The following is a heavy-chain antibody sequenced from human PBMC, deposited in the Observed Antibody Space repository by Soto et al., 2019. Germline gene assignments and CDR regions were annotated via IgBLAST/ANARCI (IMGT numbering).Heavy chain of an antibody. D-gene: IGHD1-1*01. CDR2: IYWNDDK. J-gene: IGHJ4*02. CDR3: VHIHYNSGTDY. V-gene: IGHV2-5*01. Sequence: QITLKESGPTLVKPTQTLTLTCTFSGFSLSTSGVGVGWIRQPPGKALEWLAIIYWNDDKHHSPSLKSRLTITKYTSKNQVVLTMTKMDPVETATDYCVHIHYNSGTDYWGQGTLVTVSS. CDR1: GFSLSTSGVG.